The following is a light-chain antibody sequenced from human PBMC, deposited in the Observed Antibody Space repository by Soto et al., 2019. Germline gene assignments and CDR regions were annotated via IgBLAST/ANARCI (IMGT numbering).Light chain of an antibody. Sequence: QSVLTQPASVSGSHGKSITISCTGTSSDVGGYNYVSWYQQHPGKAPKLMLYEVSNRPSGVSNRFSGSKSGNTASLTISGLQAEDEDDYYCSSYTNSSLSFFGTGTKLTVL. CDR1: SSDVGGYNY. CDR3: SSYTNSSLSF. J-gene: IGLJ1*01. CDR2: EVS. V-gene: IGLV2-14*01.